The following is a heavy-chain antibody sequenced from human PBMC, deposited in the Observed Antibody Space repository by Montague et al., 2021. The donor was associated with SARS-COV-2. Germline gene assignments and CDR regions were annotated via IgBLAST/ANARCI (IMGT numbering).Heavy chain of an antibody. Sequence: SETLSLTCTVSGGSVSGTSYYWAWIRQPPGKGLEWIVNIHHSGTTFYNLSLKSRVTISVDTSKNEVSLKLNSVTAADTAIYFCARDRNDGYDRFFDYWGQGTLVTVSS. CDR2: IHHSGTT. J-gene: IGHJ4*02. CDR1: GGSVSGTSYY. D-gene: IGHD5-12*01. V-gene: IGHV4-39*02. CDR3: ARDRNDGYDRFFDY.